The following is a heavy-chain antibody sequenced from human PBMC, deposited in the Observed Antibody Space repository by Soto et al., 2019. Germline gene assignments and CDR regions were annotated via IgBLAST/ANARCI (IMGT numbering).Heavy chain of an antibody. CDR1: GFTFSDYG. CDR3: ARRQVVITFGGVIVRNYYYGMDV. CDR2: ISFDGSDN. Sequence: GGSLRLSCAASGFTFSDYGMHWVRQAPGKGLEWGADISFDGSDNYYADSVKGRFTISRDNSKNTLYRQMNSLSAEETAVYYCARRQVVITFGGVIVRNYYYGMDVWGQGTTVTVSS. J-gene: IGHJ6*02. D-gene: IGHD3-16*02. V-gene: IGHV3-30*03.